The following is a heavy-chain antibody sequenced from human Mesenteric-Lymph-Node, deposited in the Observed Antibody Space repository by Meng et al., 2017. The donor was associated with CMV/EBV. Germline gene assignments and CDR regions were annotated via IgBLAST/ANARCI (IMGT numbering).Heavy chain of an antibody. Sequence: GGSLRLSCAASGFTVSSNYMSWVRQAPGKGLEWVSVIYSGGSTYYADSVKGRFTISGDNSKDTLYLQMNSLRAEDTAVYYCAKVVHCSSTSCSGFDPWGQGTLVTVSS. D-gene: IGHD2-2*01. V-gene: IGHV3-66*02. CDR1: GFTVSSNY. CDR3: AKVVHCSSTSCSGFDP. J-gene: IGHJ5*02. CDR2: IYSGGST.